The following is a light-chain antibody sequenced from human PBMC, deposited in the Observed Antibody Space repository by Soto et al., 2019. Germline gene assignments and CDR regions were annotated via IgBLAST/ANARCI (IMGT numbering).Light chain of an antibody. CDR2: GAS. J-gene: IGKJ1*01. Sequence: EIRLTQSPGTLSLNQGERATLSCRASQSVSNNYLAWYQQKPGQAPRLLIYGASNRATGIPDRFSGSGSGTDFTLTISSLQPDDYATYYCQHYSGYSRTFGQGTIVDI. V-gene: IGKV3-20*01. CDR1: QSVSNNY. CDR3: QHYSGYSRT.